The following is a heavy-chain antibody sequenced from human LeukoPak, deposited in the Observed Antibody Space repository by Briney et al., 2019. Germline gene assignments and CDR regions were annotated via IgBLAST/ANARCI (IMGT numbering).Heavy chain of an antibody. D-gene: IGHD1-20*01. J-gene: IGHJ6*02. Sequence: PGGSLRLSCAASGFTFSTYSMNWVRQPPGKGLEWIGSIYYSGSTYYNPSLKSRVTISVDTSKNQFSLKLSSVTAADTAVYYCARLTDVWGQGTMVTVSS. CDR1: GFTFSTYSMN. CDR2: IYYSGST. CDR3: ARLTDV. V-gene: IGHV4-39*01.